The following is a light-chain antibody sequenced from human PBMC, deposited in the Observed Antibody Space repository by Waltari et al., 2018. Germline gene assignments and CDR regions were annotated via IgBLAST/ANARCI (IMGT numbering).Light chain of an antibody. J-gene: IGLJ1*01. Sequence: YVVTQPPSVSVAPGQTARITCGADNLGSIHVHWLQQKPGQAPVMVVYDDDARPSGIPERFSGSNSGDTATLTISRVEAGDEADYYCQFWDNSNDHPYVFGTGTKVTVL. CDR1: NLGSIH. CDR2: DDD. V-gene: IGLV3-21*02. CDR3: QFWDNSNDHPYV.